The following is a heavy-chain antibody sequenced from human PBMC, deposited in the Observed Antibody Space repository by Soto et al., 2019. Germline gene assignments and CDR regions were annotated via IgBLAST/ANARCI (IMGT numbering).Heavy chain of an antibody. Sequence: EVHLVESGGGLVQPGGSLRLSCAASGFTVSSKYMSWVRQAPGKGLEWVSLIQSGGPTYYADSVKGRFTISRDTSENTLHLQMDSLRAEDTAVYYCARDDVLCDGGRCYGVPLDFWGKGTTVTVHS. D-gene: IGHD2-15*01. CDR1: GFTVSSKY. CDR2: IQSGGPT. V-gene: IGHV3-66*01. J-gene: IGHJ6*04. CDR3: ARDDVLCDGGRCYGVPLDF.